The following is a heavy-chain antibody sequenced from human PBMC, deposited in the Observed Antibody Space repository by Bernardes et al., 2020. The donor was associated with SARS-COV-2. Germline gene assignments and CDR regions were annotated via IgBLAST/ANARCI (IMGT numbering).Heavy chain of an antibody. J-gene: IGHJ4*02. Sequence: GGSLRLSRAASGLTFRSYAMSWVRQAPGKGLEWVSSIRGRVGNTFYADSVKGRFTISRDNSKTTVYLQMNSLRAGDTGVYYCTKSLARSSPNRTRGITYFSYWCQGTLVTVS. CDR2: IRGRVGNT. D-gene: IGHD1-1*01. V-gene: IGHV3-23*01. CDR3: TKSLARSSPNRTRGITYFSY. CDR1: GLTFRSYA.